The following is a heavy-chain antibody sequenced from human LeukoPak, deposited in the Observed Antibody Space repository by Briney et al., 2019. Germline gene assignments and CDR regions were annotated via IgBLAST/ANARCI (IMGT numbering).Heavy chain of an antibody. J-gene: IGHJ3*02. CDR2: IYSGGST. CDR1: GFTVSSNY. V-gene: IGHV3-66*02. CDR3: ARDRGEDAFDI. D-gene: IGHD3-10*01. Sequence: GGSLRLSCAASGFTVSSNYMSWVRKAPGKGLEWVSVIYSGGSTYYADSVKGRFTISRDNSKNTLYLQMNSLRAEDTAVYYCARDRGEDAFDIWGQGTMVTVSS.